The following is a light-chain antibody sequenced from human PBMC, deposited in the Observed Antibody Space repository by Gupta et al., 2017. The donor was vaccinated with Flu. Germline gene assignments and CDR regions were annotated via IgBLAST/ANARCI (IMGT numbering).Light chain of an antibody. V-gene: IGLV1-51*01. CDR1: SSRTGTNY. Sequence: TICCHGRSSRTGTNYVSWYQQFPGTALTLLIYDNTVRPSGLLARFSGSKSGTSATLGITGLQTGDEAVYYCGTWDGSLSGGLFGGGTKVTVL. J-gene: IGLJ2*01. CDR2: DNT. CDR3: GTWDGSLSGGL.